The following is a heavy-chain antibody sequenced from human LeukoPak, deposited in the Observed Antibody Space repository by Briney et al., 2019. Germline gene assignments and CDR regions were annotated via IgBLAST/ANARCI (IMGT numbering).Heavy chain of an antibody. CDR1: GFTFSSYG. J-gene: IGHJ4*02. D-gene: IGHD3-10*01. V-gene: IGHV3-30*18. CDR2: ISYDGSNK. Sequence: GGSLRLSCAASGFTFSSYGMHWVRQAPGKGLEWVAGISYDGSNKYYADSVKGRFTTSRDNSKNTLYLQMNSLRAEDTAVYYCAKVAYYYGSGRGDYWGQGTLVTVSS. CDR3: AKVAYYYGSGRGDY.